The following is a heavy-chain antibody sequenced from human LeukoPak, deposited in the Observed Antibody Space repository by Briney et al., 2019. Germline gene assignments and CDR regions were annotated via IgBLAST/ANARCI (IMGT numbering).Heavy chain of an antibody. CDR1: GFTFSSYS. J-gene: IGHJ4*02. V-gene: IGHV3-21*01. CDR2: ISSSSSYI. Sequence: PGGSLRLSCAASGFTFSSYSMVWVRQAPGKGLEWVSCISSSSSYIYYADSVKGRFTISRDNAKNSLYLQMNSLRAEDTAVYYCARALWFGETFPAYWGQGTLVTVSS. CDR3: ARALWFGETFPAY. D-gene: IGHD3-10*01.